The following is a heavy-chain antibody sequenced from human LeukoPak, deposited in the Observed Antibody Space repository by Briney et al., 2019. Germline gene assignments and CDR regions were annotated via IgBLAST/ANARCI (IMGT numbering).Heavy chain of an antibody. D-gene: IGHD6-6*01. CDR2: IYTSGST. CDR1: GGSLSSYY. J-gene: IGHJ3*02. V-gene: IGHV4-4*07. Sequence: SETLSLTCTVSGGSLSSYYWSWIRQPAGKGLEWIGRIYTSGSTNYNPSLKSRVTMSVDTSKNQFSLKLSSVTAADTAVYYCASTSWAYSSSSVAFDIWGQGTMVTVSS. CDR3: ASTSWAYSSSSVAFDI.